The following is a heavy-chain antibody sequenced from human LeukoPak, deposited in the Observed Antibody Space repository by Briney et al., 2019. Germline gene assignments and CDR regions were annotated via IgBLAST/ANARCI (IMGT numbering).Heavy chain of an antibody. CDR1: GYTFTSYA. Sequence: ASVKVSCKASGYTFTSYAMHWVRQAPGQRLEWMGWINAGNGNTKYSQKFQGRVTITRDTSASTAYMELSSLRSEDTAVYYCARVVGGFGSQWGYFDYWGQGTLVTVSS. V-gene: IGHV1-3*01. CDR2: INAGNGNT. D-gene: IGHD3-10*01. CDR3: ARVVGGFGSQWGYFDY. J-gene: IGHJ4*02.